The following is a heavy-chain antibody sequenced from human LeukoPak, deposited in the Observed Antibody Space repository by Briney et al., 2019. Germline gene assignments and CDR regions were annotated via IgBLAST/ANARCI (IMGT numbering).Heavy chain of an antibody. J-gene: IGHJ6*03. CDR2: IRYDGSDK. D-gene: IGHD2-15*01. Sequence: AGGSLRLSCAASGFTFSRHGMHWVRQAPGKGLEWVAFIRYDGSDKYYADSVKGRFTISRGNSENTLYLQMNSLRPEDTAVYYCAKGFYYCSDGCPQYYYYMDVWGKGTTVIVSS. CDR3: AKGFYYCSDGCPQYYYYMDV. CDR1: GFTFSRHG. V-gene: IGHV3-30*02.